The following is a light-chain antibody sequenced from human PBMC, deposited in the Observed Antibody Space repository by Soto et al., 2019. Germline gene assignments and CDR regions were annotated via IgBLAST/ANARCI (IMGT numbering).Light chain of an antibody. V-gene: IGKV3-20*01. CDR3: HQFGRSPPAFT. CDR2: GAS. CDR1: QSVSTRY. Sequence: ESMLTQSPGTLSLSPGERATLSCRASQSVSTRYLAWYQQKPGQATRLLIYGASIRATGIPDRFSGSGSGTDFTLTISRLEPEDFAVYYCHQFGRSPPAFTFGQGTKLEI. J-gene: IGKJ2*01.